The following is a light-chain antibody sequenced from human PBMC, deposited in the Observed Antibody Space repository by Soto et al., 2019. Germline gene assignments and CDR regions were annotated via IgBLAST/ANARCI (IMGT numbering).Light chain of an antibody. V-gene: IGLV2-11*01. CDR3: CSYAGDYTFV. CDR2: DVI. Sequence: QSALIQPRSVSGSPGQSVTMSCTGTSSDVGVYKYVSWYRQHPGKAPKLMIYDVITRPSGVPDRFSGSKSGNTASLTIPGLQAEDEADYYCCSYAGDYTFVFGSGTKRTVL. J-gene: IGLJ1*01. CDR1: SSDVGVYKY.